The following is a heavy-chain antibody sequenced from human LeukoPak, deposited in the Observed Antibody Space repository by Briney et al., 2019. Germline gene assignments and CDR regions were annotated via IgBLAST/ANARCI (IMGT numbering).Heavy chain of an antibody. CDR2: ISAYNGNT. Sequence: ASVTVSCKASGYTFSSYGISWVRQAPGQGLEWMGWISAYNGNTNYAQKLQGRVTMTRDTSISTAYMELSRLRSDDTAVYYCALSPAGYFDYWGQGTLVTVSS. CDR1: GYTFSSYG. D-gene: IGHD6-19*01. V-gene: IGHV1-18*01. CDR3: ALSPAGYFDY. J-gene: IGHJ4*02.